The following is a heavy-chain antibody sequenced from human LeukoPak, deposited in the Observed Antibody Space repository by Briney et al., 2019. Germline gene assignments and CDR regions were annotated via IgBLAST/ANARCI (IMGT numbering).Heavy chain of an antibody. D-gene: IGHD3-10*01. CDR1: GFTVSSNY. Sequence: GGSLRLSCAASGFTVSSNYMSWVRQAPGKGLEWVSVIYSGGNTYYADSVNGRFTIYRDNSKNTLYLQMNSLRAEDTAVYYCARDDYYGSGGIGAFDIWGQGTMVTVSS. CDR2: IYSGGNT. CDR3: ARDDYYGSGGIGAFDI. J-gene: IGHJ3*02. V-gene: IGHV3-66*01.